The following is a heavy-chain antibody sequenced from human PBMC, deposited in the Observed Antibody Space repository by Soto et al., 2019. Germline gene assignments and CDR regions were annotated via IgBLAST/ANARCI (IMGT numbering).Heavy chain of an antibody. V-gene: IGHV3-23*01. D-gene: IGHD3-22*01. CDR3: AIRASYYDSSGYFDY. J-gene: IGHJ4*02. CDR2: ISGSGDST. CDR1: GFTFSSYA. Sequence: GGSLGLSCAASGFTFSSYAMNWVRQAPGKGLEWVSVISGSGDSTYYADSVKGRFTISRDNAKNTLYLQMNSLRAEDTAVYYCAIRASYYDSSGYFDYWGQGTLVTVSS.